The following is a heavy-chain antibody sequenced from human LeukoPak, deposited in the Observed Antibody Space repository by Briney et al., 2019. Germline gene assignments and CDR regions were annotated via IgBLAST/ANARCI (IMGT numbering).Heavy chain of an antibody. CDR1: GGSISSYY. CDR3: ARVWGGYDAFDI. V-gene: IGHV4-59*01. J-gene: IGHJ3*02. Sequence: SETLSLTCTVSGGSISSYYWSWIRQPPGKGLEWIGYIYYSGSTNYNPSLKSRVTISVDTSKNQFSLKLSSVTAADTAVYYCARVWGGYDAFDIWGQGTMVTVSS. CDR2: IYYSGST. D-gene: IGHD3-3*01.